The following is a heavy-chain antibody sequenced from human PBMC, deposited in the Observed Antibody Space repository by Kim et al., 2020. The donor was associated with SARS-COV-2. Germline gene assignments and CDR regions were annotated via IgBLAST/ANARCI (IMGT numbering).Heavy chain of an antibody. D-gene: IGHD2-15*01. V-gene: IGHV1-46*01. Sequence: SQDRVTMTRDPSTSTVYMELSSLRSEDTAVYYCARDLVVAAKYYYGMDVWGQGTTVTVSS. J-gene: IGHJ6*02. CDR3: ARDLVVAAKYYYGMDV.